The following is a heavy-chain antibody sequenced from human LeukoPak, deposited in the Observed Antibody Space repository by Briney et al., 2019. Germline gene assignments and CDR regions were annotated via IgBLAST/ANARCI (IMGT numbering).Heavy chain of an antibody. Sequence: PSETLSLTCTVSGGTISSFYWNWIRQPAGKGLEWIGRIHSSGSTTYNPSLKSRVTMSVDTSKNQFSLKLSSVTAADTAVYYCARVYDFWSGFNWFGPWGQGTLVTVSS. J-gene: IGHJ5*02. V-gene: IGHV4-4*07. CDR3: ARVYDFWSGFNWFGP. CDR2: IHSSGST. CDR1: GGTISSFY. D-gene: IGHD3-3*01.